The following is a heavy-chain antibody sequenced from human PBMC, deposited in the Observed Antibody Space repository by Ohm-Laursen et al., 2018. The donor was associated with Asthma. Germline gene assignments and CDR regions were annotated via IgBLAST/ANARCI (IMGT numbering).Heavy chain of an antibody. D-gene: IGHD6-19*01. CDR3: AIAVADDPAFDI. V-gene: IGHV3-9*01. Sequence: SSLRLSCSASGFTFDDHAMHWVRQAPGKGLEWVSGISWNSGSIGYADSVKGRFTISRDNAKNSLYLQMNSLRAEDTALYYCAIAVADDPAFDIWGQGTMVTVSS. CDR1: GFTFDDHA. J-gene: IGHJ3*02. CDR2: ISWNSGSI.